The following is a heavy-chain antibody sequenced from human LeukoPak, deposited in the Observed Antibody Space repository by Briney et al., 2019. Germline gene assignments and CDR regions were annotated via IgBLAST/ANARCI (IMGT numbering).Heavy chain of an antibody. J-gene: IGHJ4*02. Sequence: PSETLSLTCSVSGGSISSGDYYWSWIRQHPGKGLEWIGYIHYSGSTYYNPSLKSRVSISVSTSKNRFSLPLSSVTAADTAVYYCARVIGCDQLDYWGQGTLVTVSS. CDR2: IHYSGST. CDR1: GGSISSGDYY. D-gene: IGHD5-12*01. CDR3: ARVIGCDQLDY. V-gene: IGHV4-31*03.